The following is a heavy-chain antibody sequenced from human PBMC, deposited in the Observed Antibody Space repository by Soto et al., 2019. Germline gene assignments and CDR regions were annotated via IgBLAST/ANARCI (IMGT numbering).Heavy chain of an antibody. V-gene: IGHV3-23*01. D-gene: IGHD1-26*01. Sequence: EVQLLESGGGLVQPGGSLRLSCAASGFTFSSYAMSWVRQAPGKGLEWVSAISGSGGSTYYADSVKGRFTISRDNSKNTLYRQMNSLRAEDTAVYYCAKPDRIVGATTTGDYWGQGTLVTVSS. CDR1: GFTFSSYA. CDR2: ISGSGGST. CDR3: AKPDRIVGATTTGDY. J-gene: IGHJ4*02.